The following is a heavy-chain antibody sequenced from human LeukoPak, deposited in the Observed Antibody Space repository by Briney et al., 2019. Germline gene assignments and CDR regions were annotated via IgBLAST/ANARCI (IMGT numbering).Heavy chain of an antibody. Sequence: PGGSLRLSCAASGFTFSSYSMNWVRQAPGKGLEWVSSISSSSSYIYYADSVKGRFTISRDNAKNSLYLQMNSLRAEDTAVYYCASRTTIAVAGEDYWGQGTLVTVSS. CDR1: GFTFSSYS. V-gene: IGHV3-21*01. CDR3: ASRTTIAVAGEDY. J-gene: IGHJ4*02. D-gene: IGHD6-19*01. CDR2: ISSSSSYI.